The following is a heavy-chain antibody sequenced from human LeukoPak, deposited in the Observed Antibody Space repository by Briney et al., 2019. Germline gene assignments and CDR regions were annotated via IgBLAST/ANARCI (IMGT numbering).Heavy chain of an antibody. CDR2: INHSGST. V-gene: IGHV4-34*01. Sequence: SETLSLTCAVYGGSFSGYYWSWIRQPPGKGLEGSGEINHSGSTNYNPSLQSRVTISVDTSNNQFSLKLSSVTAADTAVYYCARRSYYYDSSGQFDYWGQGTLVADSS. CDR1: GGSFSGYY. J-gene: IGHJ4*02. D-gene: IGHD3-22*01. CDR3: ARRSYYYDSSGQFDY.